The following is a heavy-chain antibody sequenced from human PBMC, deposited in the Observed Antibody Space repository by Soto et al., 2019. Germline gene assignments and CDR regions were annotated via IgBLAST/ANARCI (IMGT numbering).Heavy chain of an antibody. CDR1: GYTFTSYD. CDR3: ATVTYYDILTGPRRISDWFDP. D-gene: IGHD3-9*01. J-gene: IGHJ5*02. CDR2: MNPNSGNT. Sequence: ASVKVSCKASGYTFTSYDINWVRQATGQGLEWMGWMNPNSGNTGYAQKFQGRVTMTKDTSTDTAYMELSSLRSEDTAVYYCATVTYYDILTGPRRISDWFDPWGQGTLVTVSS. V-gene: IGHV1-8*01.